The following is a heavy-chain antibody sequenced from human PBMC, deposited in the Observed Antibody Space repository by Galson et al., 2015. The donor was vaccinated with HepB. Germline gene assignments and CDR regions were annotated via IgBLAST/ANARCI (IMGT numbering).Heavy chain of an antibody. CDR1: GFTFSDYY. D-gene: IGHD6-19*01. CDR3: ARSHSSGWYYFDY. V-gene: IGHV3-11*01. J-gene: IGHJ4*02. Sequence: SLRLSCAASGFTFSDYYMSWIRQAPGKGLEWVSYISSSGSTIYYADSVKGRFTISRDNAENSLYLQMNSLRAEDTAVYYCARSHSSGWYYFDYWGQGTLVTVSS. CDR2: ISSSGSTI.